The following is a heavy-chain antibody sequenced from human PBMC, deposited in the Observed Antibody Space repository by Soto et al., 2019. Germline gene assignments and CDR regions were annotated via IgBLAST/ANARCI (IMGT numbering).Heavy chain of an antibody. Sequence: QVQLVQSGAEVKKPGSSVPVSCKASGCTFSSYTLSWVRQAPGQGLEWMGGIIPIFGTANYAQKFQGRVTITADESTSMDYIELSSVRSEDKVGYYCARGNQRWLQLWYFDIWVRGTLVTVSS. J-gene: IGHJ2*01. CDR2: IIPIFGTA. CDR1: GCTFSSYT. CDR3: ARGNQRWLQLWYFDI. D-gene: IGHD5-12*01. V-gene: IGHV1-69*12.